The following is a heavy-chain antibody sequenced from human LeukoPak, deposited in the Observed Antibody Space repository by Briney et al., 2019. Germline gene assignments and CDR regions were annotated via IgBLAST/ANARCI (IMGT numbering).Heavy chain of an antibody. CDR1: GFTFITYG. D-gene: IGHD6-13*01. CDR2: ISYDGSNK. CDR3: ARDMGSNNWYGGWLDP. J-gene: IGHJ5*02. Sequence: PGGSLRLSCAASGFTFITYGMHWVRQAPAKGLDGVEVISYDGSNKYYADSVKGRFTISRDNSKNTLYLQMNSLRAEDAAVYYCARDMGSNNWYGGWLDPWGQGTLVTVSS. V-gene: IGHV3-30*03.